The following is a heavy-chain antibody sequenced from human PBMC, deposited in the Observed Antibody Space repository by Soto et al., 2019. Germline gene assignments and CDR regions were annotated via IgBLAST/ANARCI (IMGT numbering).Heavy chain of an antibody. CDR1: GVTFSTYA. CDR2: IIPMFGTA. V-gene: IGHV1-69*12. CDR3: ASGIQLWLRRINNGYSG. Sequence: QVKLVQSGAEVKKPESSVKVSCKAPGVTFSTYAISWVRQAPGQGLEWMGGIIPMFGTANYAQRFQDRVTITADESTNTVYMELSSLRSEDTAVYFCASGIQLWLRRINNGYSGWGQGTLVTVSS. J-gene: IGHJ4*02. D-gene: IGHD5-18*01.